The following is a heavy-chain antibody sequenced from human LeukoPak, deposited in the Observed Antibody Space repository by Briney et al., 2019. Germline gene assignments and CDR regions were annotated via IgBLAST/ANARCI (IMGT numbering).Heavy chain of an antibody. Sequence: SVKVSCKASGGTFSSYAISWVRQAPGQGLEWMGGIIPIFGTANYAQKFQGRVTITTDESTSTAYMELSSLRSEDTAVYYCARVIQLWHSYYYYYYMDVWGKGTTVTVSS. CDR2: IIPIFGTA. V-gene: IGHV1-69*05. CDR1: GGTFSSYA. CDR3: ARVIQLWHSYYYYYYMDV. J-gene: IGHJ6*03. D-gene: IGHD5-18*01.